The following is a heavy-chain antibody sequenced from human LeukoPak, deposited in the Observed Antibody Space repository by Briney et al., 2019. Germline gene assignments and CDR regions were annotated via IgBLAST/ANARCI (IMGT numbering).Heavy chain of an antibody. V-gene: IGHV1-69*05. CDR2: IMPLFGTA. CDR1: GGTFNNSA. Sequence: GASVKVSCKTSGGTFNNSAISLVRQAPGQGLEWLGGIMPLFGTAGYAQKFQGRVTITKDESTRTVYLELTSLTSDDTAVYYCARDVHGDYGSGWFDPWGQGTLVTVS. D-gene: IGHD4-17*01. CDR3: ARDVHGDYGSGWFDP. J-gene: IGHJ5*02.